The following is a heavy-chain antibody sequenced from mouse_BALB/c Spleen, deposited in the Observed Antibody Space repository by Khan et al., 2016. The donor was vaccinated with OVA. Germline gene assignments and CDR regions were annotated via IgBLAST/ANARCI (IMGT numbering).Heavy chain of an antibody. V-gene: IGHV3-8*02. Sequence: EVQLQESGPSLVKPSQTLSLTCSVTGDSITSGYWNWIRKFPGNKLGYMGYISYSGSTYYNPSPKSRISITRDTSKNQYYLQLNSVTTEDTATYYCARYDYDYDGAFAYWGQGTLVTVSA. CDR3: ARYDYDYDGAFAY. CDR2: ISYSGST. CDR1: GDSITSGY. D-gene: IGHD2-4*01. J-gene: IGHJ3*01.